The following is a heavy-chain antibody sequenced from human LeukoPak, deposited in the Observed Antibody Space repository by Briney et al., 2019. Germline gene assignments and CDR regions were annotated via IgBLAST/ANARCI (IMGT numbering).Heavy chain of an antibody. V-gene: IGHV3-21*04. CDR2: ISSSSSYI. CDR3: AKDGTYDFWSGYYPYFDY. CDR1: GFTFSSYS. D-gene: IGHD3-3*01. Sequence: GGSLRLSCAASGFTFSSYSMNWVRQAPGKGLEWVSSISSSSSYIYYADSVKGRFTISRDNSKNTLYLQMNSLRAEDTAVYYCAKDGTYDFWSGYYPYFDYWGQGTLVTVSS. J-gene: IGHJ4*02.